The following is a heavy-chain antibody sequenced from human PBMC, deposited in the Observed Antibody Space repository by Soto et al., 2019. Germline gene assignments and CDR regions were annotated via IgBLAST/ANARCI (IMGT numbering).Heavy chain of an antibody. CDR1: GFSFSSYD. CDR2: LSVTGGGP. J-gene: IGHJ4*02. CDR3: AKGRATTTSAKFCFDN. V-gene: IGHV3-23*01. D-gene: IGHD1-26*01. Sequence: EVRLLESGGGLVQPGGSLRLSCAASGFSFSSYDMTWVRQAPGQGLEWVSSLSVTGGGPYYADSVRGRFTMSRDNSKNTLALEMSGLRADDSAVYYCAKGRATTTSAKFCFDNWGQGTLVTVSS.